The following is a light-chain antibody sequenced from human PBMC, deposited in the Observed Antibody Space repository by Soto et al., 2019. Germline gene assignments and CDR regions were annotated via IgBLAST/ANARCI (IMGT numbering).Light chain of an antibody. CDR3: SSYAGSITLRV. CDR1: SSDIGGYNF. J-gene: IGLJ2*01. V-gene: IGLV2-8*01. CDR2: EVT. Sequence: QSALTQPPSASGSPGQSVTISCTGTSSDIGGYNFVSWYQQHPGKAPRLMIYEVTKRPSGVPDRFSGSKSGNTASLTVSGLQADDEADYYCSSYAGSITLRVFGGGTKVTVL.